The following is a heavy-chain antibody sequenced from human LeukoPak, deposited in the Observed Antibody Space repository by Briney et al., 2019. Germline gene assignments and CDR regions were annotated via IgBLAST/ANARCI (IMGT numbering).Heavy chain of an antibody. D-gene: IGHD5-12*01. CDR2: INHSGST. CDR3: ARSGSVATGDYMDV. CDR1: GGSFSGYY. Sequence: SETLSLTCAVYGGSFSGYYWSWIRQPPGKGLEWIGEINHSGSTNYNPSLKSRVTISVDTSKNQFSLKLSSVTAADTAVYYCARSGSVATGDYMDVWGKGTTVTISS. V-gene: IGHV4-34*01. J-gene: IGHJ6*03.